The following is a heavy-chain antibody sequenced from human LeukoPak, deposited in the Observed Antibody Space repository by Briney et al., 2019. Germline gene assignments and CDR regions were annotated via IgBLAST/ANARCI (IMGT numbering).Heavy chain of an antibody. CDR1: GFILNNYA. J-gene: IGHJ4*02. CDR3: ARGDGPGSYLIDY. V-gene: IGHV3-30*04. D-gene: IGHD3-10*01. Sequence: GQSLRLSCAASGFILNNYAIHWVRRAPGQGLKWLTLMSHDGSNIRYLDSVKGRFTISRDTSKNTVYLEMNSPRDEDTPMYYCARGDGPGSYLIDYWGQGTLVTVSS. CDR2: MSHDGSNI.